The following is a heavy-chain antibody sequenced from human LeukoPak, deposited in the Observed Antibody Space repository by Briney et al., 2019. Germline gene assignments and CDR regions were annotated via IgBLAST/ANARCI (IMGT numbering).Heavy chain of an antibody. CDR2: INWNGRST. J-gene: IGHJ4*02. D-gene: IGHD1-26*01. CDR1: GFTFNDYG. Sequence: PGGSLRLSCAASGFTFNDYGMSWVRQVPGKGLEWVSGINWNGRSTRYGDSVKGRFTISRDNAKNSLYLQMNSLRAEDTAFYYCARDLVSGIFSDPPYYFDYWGQGILVTVSS. CDR3: ARDLVSGIFSDPPYYFDY. V-gene: IGHV3-20*04.